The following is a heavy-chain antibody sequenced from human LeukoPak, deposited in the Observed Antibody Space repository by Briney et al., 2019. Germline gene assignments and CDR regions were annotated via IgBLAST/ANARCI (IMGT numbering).Heavy chain of an antibody. CDR3: TQGSGQYFNN. D-gene: IGHD2-15*01. Sequence: GGSLRLSCVVSGLTLSNVWMNWVRQAPGKGLEWVGRIRSKPDGGTTDFAAPVKGRFTISRDDSKNTLYLQMNSLTSEDTAMYYCTQGSGQYFNNWGQGTLVTVSS. CDR1: GLTLSNVW. J-gene: IGHJ4*02. V-gene: IGHV3-15*07. CDR2: IRSKPDGGTT.